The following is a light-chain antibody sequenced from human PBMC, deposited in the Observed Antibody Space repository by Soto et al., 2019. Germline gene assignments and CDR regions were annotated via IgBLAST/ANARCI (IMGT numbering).Light chain of an antibody. CDR1: SSDVGGYNY. CDR3: CSYAGSYIGV. CDR2: DVS. V-gene: IGLV2-11*01. J-gene: IGLJ3*02. Sequence: QSVLTQPRSVSGSPGQSVTISCTGTSSDVGGYNYVSWYQQYPGKAPKLMTYDVSKRPSGIPDRFSGSKSGNTASLTISGLQAEDEADYYCCSYAGSYIGVFGGGTKLTVL.